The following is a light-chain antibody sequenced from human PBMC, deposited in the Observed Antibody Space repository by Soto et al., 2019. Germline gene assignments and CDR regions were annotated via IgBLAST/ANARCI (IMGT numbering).Light chain of an antibody. Sequence: QSALTQPRSVSGSPGQSVTISCTGTSSDVGSYNYVSWYQQHPGKAPKLMIYDVNKRPSGVPDRFSGSKSDNTASLTISGLQAEDEADYYCYSYAGRFTVLFGGGTKLTVL. V-gene: IGLV2-11*01. CDR2: DVN. CDR1: SSDVGSYNY. CDR3: YSYAGRFTVL. J-gene: IGLJ2*01.